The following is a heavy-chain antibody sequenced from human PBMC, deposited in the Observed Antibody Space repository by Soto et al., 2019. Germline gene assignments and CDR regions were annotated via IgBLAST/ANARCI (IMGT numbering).Heavy chain of an antibody. CDR2: IYYSGST. D-gene: IGHD3-22*01. Sequence: PSETLSLTCTVSGGSISSYYWSWIRQPPGKGLEWIGYIYYSGSTNYNPSLKSRVTISVDTSKNQFSLKLSSVTAADTAVYYCARHIGGYYYDSSGYYYKAADAFDIWGQGTMVTVSS. CDR1: GGSISSYY. CDR3: ARHIGGYYYDSSGYYYKAADAFDI. V-gene: IGHV4-59*08. J-gene: IGHJ3*02.